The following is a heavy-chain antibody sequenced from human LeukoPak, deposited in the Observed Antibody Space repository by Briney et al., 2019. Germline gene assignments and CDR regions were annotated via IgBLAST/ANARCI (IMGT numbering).Heavy chain of an antibody. Sequence: ASVKVSCKASGYTFTSYGISWVRQAPGQGLEWMGWISAYNGNTNYAQKLQGRVTMTTDTSTSRAYMELRSLRSDDTAVYYCARVPQYYDFWSGTYAFDIWGQGTMVTVSS. D-gene: IGHD3-3*01. V-gene: IGHV1-18*01. CDR1: GYTFTSYG. CDR3: ARVPQYYDFWSGTYAFDI. J-gene: IGHJ3*02. CDR2: ISAYNGNT.